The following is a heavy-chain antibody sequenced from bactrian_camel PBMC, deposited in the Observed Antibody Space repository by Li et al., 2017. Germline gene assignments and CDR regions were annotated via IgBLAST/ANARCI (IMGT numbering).Heavy chain of an antibody. CDR1: GPTSSTFC. CDR2: GTAEFG. V-gene: IGHV3-2*01. D-gene: IGHD4*01. Sequence: HVQLVESGGGSVQAGGSLRLSCAPAGPTSSTFCMAWFRQVPGTVTEREGVGTAEFGVARSLKGRFTISRDNAKNTIYLQMNSLEPEDTAVYYCVRSLMSDSSFWGQGTQVTVS. J-gene: IGHJ4*01. CDR3: VRSLMSDSSF.